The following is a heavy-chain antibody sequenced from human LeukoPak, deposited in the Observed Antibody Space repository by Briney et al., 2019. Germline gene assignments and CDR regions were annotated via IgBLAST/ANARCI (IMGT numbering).Heavy chain of an antibody. J-gene: IGHJ4*02. CDR3: PTHKRITVFGVAWDFCDY. D-gene: IGHD3-3*01. Sequence: GGSLRLSCAASGFTFSNAWIIWVRQAPGKGPEWVGRIKSHADGGATDYSATVKGRFSISRDDSKNTVYLQMNSLNTEDTAVYYCPTHKRITVFGVAWDFCDYWGQGTLVTVSS. CDR2: IKSHADGGAT. CDR1: GFTFSNAW. V-gene: IGHV3-15*01.